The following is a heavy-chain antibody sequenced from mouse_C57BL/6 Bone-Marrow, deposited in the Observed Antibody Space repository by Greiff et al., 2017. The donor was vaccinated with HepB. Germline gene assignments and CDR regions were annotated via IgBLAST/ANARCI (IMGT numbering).Heavy chain of an antibody. CDR3: ARDAIYSNSYYAMDY. J-gene: IGHJ4*01. D-gene: IGHD2-5*01. CDR1: GFTFSDFY. V-gene: IGHV7-1*01. CDR2: SRNKANDYTT. Sequence: EVMLVESGGGLVQSGRSLRLFCATSGFTFSDFYMEWVRQAPGKGLEWIAASRNKANDYTTEYSESVKGRFIVSRDTSQSILYLPMNALRAENTAIYYCARDAIYSNSYYAMDYWGQGTSVTVSS.